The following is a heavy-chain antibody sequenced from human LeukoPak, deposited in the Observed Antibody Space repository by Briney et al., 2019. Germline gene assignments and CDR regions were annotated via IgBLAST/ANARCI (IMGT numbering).Heavy chain of an antibody. CDR1: GGSFSGYY. V-gene: IGHV4-34*01. CDR3: ARGPKWLLLGYFDY. D-gene: IGHD3-22*01. Sequence: SETLSLTCAVYGGSFSGYYWSWIRQPPGKGLEWIGEINHSGSTNYNPSLKRRVTISVDTSKDQYALTLSSVTAAETAVYYCARGPKWLLLGYFDYWGQGTLVTVSS. CDR2: INHSGST. J-gene: IGHJ4*02.